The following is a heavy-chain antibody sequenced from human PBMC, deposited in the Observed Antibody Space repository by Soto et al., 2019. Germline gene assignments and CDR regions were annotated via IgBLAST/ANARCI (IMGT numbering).Heavy chain of an antibody. Sequence: GGSLRLSCAASGFTFSSYSMNWVRQAPGKGLEWVSSISSSSSYIYYADSVKGRFTISRDNAKNSLYLQMNSLRAEDTAVYYCARDRGDIVVVPAAMPTGADAFDIWGQGTMVTVSS. J-gene: IGHJ3*02. CDR3: ARDRGDIVVVPAAMPTGADAFDI. CDR2: ISSSSSYI. V-gene: IGHV3-21*01. CDR1: GFTFSSYS. D-gene: IGHD2-2*01.